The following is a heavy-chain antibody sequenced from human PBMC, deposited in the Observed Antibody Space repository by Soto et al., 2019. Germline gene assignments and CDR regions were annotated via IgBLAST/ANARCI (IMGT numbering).Heavy chain of an antibody. J-gene: IGHJ3*02. D-gene: IGHD3-16*01. V-gene: IGHV4-59*01. CDR3: ARDGAGLGAFDI. Sequence: QVQLQESGPGLVKPSETLSLTCTVSGGSISSYYWSWIRQPPGKGLEWIGYIYYSGSTNYNPSLKSRVTISVDTSKNQFSLKLSSVTAADTAVYYCARDGAGLGAFDIWGQGTMVTVSS. CDR2: IYYSGST. CDR1: GGSISSYY.